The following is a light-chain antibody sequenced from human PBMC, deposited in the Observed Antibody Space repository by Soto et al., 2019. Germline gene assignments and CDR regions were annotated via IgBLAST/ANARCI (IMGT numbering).Light chain of an antibody. J-gene: IGLJ2*01. Sequence: QSVLTQPPSVSGAPGQTVTISCTGRSSNIGAGYDVHWYQQLPGTAPKLLIYGNSNRPSGVPDRFSGSKSGTSASLAITGLQAEDEADYYCQSYDSSLSAVFGGGTKLTVL. CDR1: SSNIGAGYD. CDR3: QSYDSSLSAV. V-gene: IGLV1-40*01. CDR2: GNS.